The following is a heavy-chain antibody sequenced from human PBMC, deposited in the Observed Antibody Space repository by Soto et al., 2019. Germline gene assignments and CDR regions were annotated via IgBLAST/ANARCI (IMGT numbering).Heavy chain of an antibody. J-gene: IGHJ6*02. D-gene: IGHD2-15*01. CDR3: ARAKDIVVVVAAAAGYGMDV. CDR1: GGTFSSYA. Sequence: QVQLVQSGAEVKKPGSSVKVSCKASGGTFSSYAISWVRQAPGQGLEWMGGIIPIFGTANYAQKFQGRVTITAGESTSTAYMELSSLRSEDTAVYYCARAKDIVVVVAAAAGYGMDVWGQGTTVTVSS. V-gene: IGHV1-69*01. CDR2: IIPIFGTA.